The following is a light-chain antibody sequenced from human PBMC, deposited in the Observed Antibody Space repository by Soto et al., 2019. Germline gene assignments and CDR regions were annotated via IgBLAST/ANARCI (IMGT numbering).Light chain of an antibody. CDR2: DAS. J-gene: IGKJ4*02. V-gene: IGKV1-33*01. CDR3: QQSENGPLT. Sequence: DIQMTQSQSSLSASVGDRIIITCQASQDINKYLNWYQQKLVKAPKLLIYDASNLQRGVPSRFSGSGSGTHFSLSISSLQPEDIATYYCQQSENGPLTFGGGTKVEIK. CDR1: QDINKY.